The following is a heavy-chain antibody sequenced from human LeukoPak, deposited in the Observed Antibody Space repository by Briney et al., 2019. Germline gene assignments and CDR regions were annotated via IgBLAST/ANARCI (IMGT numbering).Heavy chain of an antibody. CDR2: IKPDGSVK. D-gene: IGHD3-3*01. J-gene: IGHJ5*02. V-gene: IGHV3-7*03. Sequence: GGSLRLSCAASGDTFSTYYMTWVRQAPGKGLEWVANIKPDGSVKDYGDSEKGRFTVSRDNTQNSLFLQMDSLRVDDTAVYYCASATVQLGSRYYNVFDPWGQGTLVTVSS. CDR3: ASATVQLGSRYYNVFDP. CDR1: GDTFSTYY.